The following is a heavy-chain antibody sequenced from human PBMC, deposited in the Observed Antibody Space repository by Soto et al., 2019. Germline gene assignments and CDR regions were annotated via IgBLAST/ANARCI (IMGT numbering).Heavy chain of an antibody. CDR2: IRGDNGAT. J-gene: IGHJ4*02. CDR3: ARDLRGSCTTNGCFYFDF. V-gene: IGHV1-18*04. Sequence: ASVKVSCKASGFTLSSHGISWVRQAPGQGLEWMGWIRGDNGATNNAQKFQGRITMTTDTSTDTAYMDLRSLRSDDTAVYYCARDLRGSCTTNGCFYFDFWGQGTPVTVSS. D-gene: IGHD2-8*01. CDR1: GFTLSSHG.